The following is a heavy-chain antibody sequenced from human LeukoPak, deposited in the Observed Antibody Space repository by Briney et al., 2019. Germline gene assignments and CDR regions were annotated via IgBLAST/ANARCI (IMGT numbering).Heavy chain of an antibody. CDR1: GGTFSSYA. CDR2: IIPIFGTA. CDR3: ARDMGYGDYVWDY. V-gene: IGHV1-69*01. Sequence: SVKVSCKASGGTFSSYAISWVRQAPGQGLEWMGGIIPIFGTANYAQKFQGRVTITADESTSTAYMEQSSLRSEDTAVYYCARDMGYGDYVWDYWGQGTLVTVSS. J-gene: IGHJ4*02. D-gene: IGHD4-17*01.